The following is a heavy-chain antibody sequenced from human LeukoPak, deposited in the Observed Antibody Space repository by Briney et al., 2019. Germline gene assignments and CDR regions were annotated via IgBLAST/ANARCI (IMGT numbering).Heavy chain of an antibody. J-gene: IGHJ6*02. CDR1: GFTVSSNY. CDR2: ISGSGGST. V-gene: IGHV3-23*01. D-gene: IGHD5-24*01. Sequence: TGGSLRLSCAASGFTVSSNYMSWVRQAPGKGLEWVSAISGSGGSTYYADSVKGRFTISRDNSKNTLYLQMNSLRAEDTAVYYCAKGNHKMATIDYGMDVWGQGTTVTVSS. CDR3: AKGNHKMATIDYGMDV.